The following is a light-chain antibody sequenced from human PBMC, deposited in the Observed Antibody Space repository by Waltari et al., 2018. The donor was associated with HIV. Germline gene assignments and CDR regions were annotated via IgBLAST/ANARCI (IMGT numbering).Light chain of an antibody. Sequence: QSALNPPPSASGSPGQSVNMSCTGATTDFHDYNFISWYQQYSGKAPKLIIFEVTKRPSGVPDRFSGSRSGNTASLIVSGLQAEDEAVYFCSSFAGSNKLFGGGTKLTVL. CDR1: TTDFHDYNF. J-gene: IGLJ2*01. CDR2: EVT. CDR3: SSFAGSNKL. V-gene: IGLV2-8*01.